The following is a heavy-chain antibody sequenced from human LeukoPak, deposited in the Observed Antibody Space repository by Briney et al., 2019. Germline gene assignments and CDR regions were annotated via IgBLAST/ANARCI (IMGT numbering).Heavy chain of an antibody. V-gene: IGHV3-48*03. CDR2: ISSAGSAI. J-gene: IGHJ4*02. Sequence: PGGSLRFSCAASGFTFSSYEMNWVRQAPGKGLEWVSYISSAGSAIFHADSVKGRFTSSRDNAKNSLYLQMNSLRAEDTALYYCARERGRDFDLWGQGTLVTVSS. D-gene: IGHD3/OR15-3a*01. CDR1: GFTFSSYE. CDR3: ARERGRDFDL.